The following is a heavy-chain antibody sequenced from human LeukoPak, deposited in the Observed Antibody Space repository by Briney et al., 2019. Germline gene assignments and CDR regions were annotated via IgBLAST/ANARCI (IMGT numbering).Heavy chain of an antibody. V-gene: IGHV3-21*04. D-gene: IGHD2/OR15-2a*01. CDR2: ISSSSYYI. CDR3: AKGGLGGIVSDWFDP. J-gene: IGHJ5*02. Sequence: PGGSLRLSCAASGFTFSSYSMTWVRQAPGKGLEWVSSISSSSYYIYYADSVKGRFTISRDNAKNSLYLQMNSLRAEDTALYYCAKGGLGGIVSDWFDPWGQGTLVTVSS. CDR1: GFTFSSYS.